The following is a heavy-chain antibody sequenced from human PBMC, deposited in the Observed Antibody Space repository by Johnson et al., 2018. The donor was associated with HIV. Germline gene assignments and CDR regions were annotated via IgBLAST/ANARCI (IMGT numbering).Heavy chain of an antibody. D-gene: IGHD5-24*01. J-gene: IGHJ3*02. CDR1: EFSFSTYA. V-gene: IGHV3-33*01. CDR3: ARACRDGYTCDAFDI. CDR2: IWYDGSNK. Sequence: QVQLVESGGGVVQPGGSLRLSCAASEFSFSTYAMHWVRQAPGKGLEWVALIWYDGSNKNYADSVKGRFTISRDNSKNTLYLQMNSLRAEDTALYYCARACRDGYTCDAFDIWGQGTMVTVSS.